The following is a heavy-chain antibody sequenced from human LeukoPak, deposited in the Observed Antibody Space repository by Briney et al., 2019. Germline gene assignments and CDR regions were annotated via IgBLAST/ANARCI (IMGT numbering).Heavy chain of an antibody. J-gene: IGHJ4*02. Sequence: RASVTVSCKASGYTFTNYGISWVRQAPGQGLEWMGWISDYNGNTNYAQKLQGRVTMTTDSSTSTAYMELRSLRSDDTAVYYCASCLSGSCGAHFDYWGQGTLVTVSS. V-gene: IGHV1-18*01. CDR3: ASCLSGSCGAHFDY. D-gene: IGHD1-26*01. CDR2: ISDYNGNT. CDR1: GYTFTNYG.